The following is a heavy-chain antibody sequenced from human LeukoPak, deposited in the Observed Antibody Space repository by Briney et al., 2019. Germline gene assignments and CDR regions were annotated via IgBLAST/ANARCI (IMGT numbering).Heavy chain of an antibody. Sequence: GSLRPSRAVSGINLTHAYMNWGRPGPGEGVGVGGLIENNANGGTTECAATVKGRFTISRDDLENTLYLEVNSLKTEGAAICYCSTDLSFYHIEGYPFWGQGTLVTVSS. CDR2: IENNANGGTT. CDR1: GINLTHAY. D-gene: IGHD2-21*01. J-gene: IGHJ4*02. CDR3: STDLSFYHIEGYPF. V-gene: IGHV3-15*04.